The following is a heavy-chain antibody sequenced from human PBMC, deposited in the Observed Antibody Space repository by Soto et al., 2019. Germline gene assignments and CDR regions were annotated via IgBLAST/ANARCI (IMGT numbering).Heavy chain of an antibody. J-gene: IGHJ5*02. CDR1: GASISGYY. CDR2: IYATGTT. V-gene: IGHV4-4*07. D-gene: IGHD1-1*01. CDR3: VRDGTKTLRDWFDP. Sequence: SETLSLTCTVYGASISGYYWSWIRKSAGKGLEWIGRIYATGTTDYNPSLKSRVMMSVDTSKKQFSLKLRSVTTADTAVYYCVRDGTKTLRDWFDPWGQGISVTVSS.